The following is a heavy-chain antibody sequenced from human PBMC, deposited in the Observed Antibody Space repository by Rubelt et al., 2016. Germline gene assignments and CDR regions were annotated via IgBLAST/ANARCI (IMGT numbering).Heavy chain of an antibody. CDR3: ASGSGAPVVAAAGPHYFDY. V-gene: IGHV4-59*12. CDR1: GGSISRYY. D-gene: IGHD6-13*01. CDR2: INHSGST. Sequence: QVQLQESGPGLVKPSETLSLTCTVSGGSISRYYWSWIRQPPGKGLEWIGEINHSGSTNYNPSLKCLVTIAVDTSKNQCSLKLSSVTAADTAVYYCASGSGAPVVAAAGPHYFDYWGQGTLVTVSS. J-gene: IGHJ4*02.